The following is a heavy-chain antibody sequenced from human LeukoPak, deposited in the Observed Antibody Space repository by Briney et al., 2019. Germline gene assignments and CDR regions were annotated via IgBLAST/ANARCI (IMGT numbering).Heavy chain of an antibody. CDR3: ATATIFGVVLYY. CDR1: GFTFSSYA. J-gene: IGHJ4*02. V-gene: IGHV3-30*04. CDR2: ISYDGSNK. D-gene: IGHD3-3*01. Sequence: GGSLRLSCAASGFTFSSYAMHWVRQAPGKGLEWVAVISYDGSNKYYADSVKGRFTISRDNSKNTLYLQMNSLRTEDTAVYYCATATIFGVVLYYWGQGXLVTV.